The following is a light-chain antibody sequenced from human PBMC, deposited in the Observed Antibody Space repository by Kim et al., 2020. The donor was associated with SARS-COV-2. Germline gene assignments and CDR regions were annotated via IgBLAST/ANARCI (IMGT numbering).Light chain of an antibody. Sequence: QRVTSSCSGSSPNIGSNAVSWYQQHPGTAPKLVVYSNDQRPSGVPDRFSGSRSGTSASLAISGLQSEDEADYYCAAWDDSLYGRRFGGGTKVTVL. V-gene: IGLV1-44*01. CDR3: AAWDDSLYGRR. CDR1: SPNIGSNA. J-gene: IGLJ3*02. CDR2: SND.